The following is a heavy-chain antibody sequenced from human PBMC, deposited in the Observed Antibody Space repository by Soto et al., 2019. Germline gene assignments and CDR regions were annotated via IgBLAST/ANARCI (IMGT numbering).Heavy chain of an antibody. CDR3: ARSGFAGTLVILFDY. J-gene: IGHJ4*02. CDR2: INSDGSST. V-gene: IGHV3-74*01. Sequence: GGSLRLSCASSGFPFSSYWMHWVRQAPGKGLVWVSRINSDGSSTSYADSVKGRFTISRDNAKNTLYLQMNSLRAEDTAVYYCARSGFAGTLVILFDYWGQGTLVTVSS. CDR1: GFPFSSYW. D-gene: IGHD3-9*01.